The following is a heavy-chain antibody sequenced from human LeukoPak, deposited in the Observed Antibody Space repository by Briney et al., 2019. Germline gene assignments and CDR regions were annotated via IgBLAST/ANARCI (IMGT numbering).Heavy chain of an antibody. CDR3: ARAQPTGKHSDY. D-gene: IGHD3-10*01. J-gene: IGHJ4*02. V-gene: IGHV3-21*01. Sequence: PGGSLRLSCAASGFTFSSYSMNWVRQAPGKGLEWVSSISSSSSYIYYADSVKGRFTISRDNAKNSLYLQMNSLRAEDTAVYYCARAQPTGKHSDYWGRGTLVTVSS. CDR1: GFTFSSYS. CDR2: ISSSSSYI.